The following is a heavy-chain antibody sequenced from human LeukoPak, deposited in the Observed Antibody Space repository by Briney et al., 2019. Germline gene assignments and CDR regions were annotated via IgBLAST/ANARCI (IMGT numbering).Heavy chain of an antibody. V-gene: IGHV3-48*01. D-gene: IGHD5-24*01. CDR3: ARSVDVDY. CDR1: GFTFNNYY. J-gene: IGHJ4*02. CDR2: ISSSSSTI. Sequence: GGSLRLSCAASGFTFNNYYMSWVRQAPGKGLECVSCISSSSSTIYYADSVKGRLTISRDKAKNSLYLQMNALRAEDTAVYYCARSVDVDYWGQGILVTVSP.